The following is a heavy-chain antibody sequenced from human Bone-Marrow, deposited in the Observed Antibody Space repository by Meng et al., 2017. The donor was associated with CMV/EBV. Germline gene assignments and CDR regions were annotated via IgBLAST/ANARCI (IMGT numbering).Heavy chain of an antibody. CDR1: GGSFSAYY. D-gene: IGHD3-3*01. V-gene: IGHV4-34*01. CDR2: INHSGST. Sequence: GPLRLSCAVYGGSFSAYYWSWIRQPPGKGLEWIGEINHSGSTNYNPSLKSRVTISADTSKNQFSLKLSSVTAADTAVYYCARGRGHDFWSGYSTTEFDPWGQGTLVTVS. J-gene: IGHJ5*02. CDR3: ARGRGHDFWSGYSTTEFDP.